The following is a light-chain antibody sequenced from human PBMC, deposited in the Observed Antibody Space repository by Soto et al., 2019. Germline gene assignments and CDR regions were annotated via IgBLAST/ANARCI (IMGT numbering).Light chain of an antibody. CDR3: QHYDNLPPRS. V-gene: IGKV1-33*01. J-gene: IGKJ4*01. CDR1: QDIRNY. Sequence: DIQMTQSPSSLSASVGDRVTITCQASQDIRNYLNWYQQKPGKAPNLLIYDASNLRAGVPSRFIGSGSAATYTFPISSLQQADIAAYYCQHYDNLPPRSFGGGTKVEIK. CDR2: DAS.